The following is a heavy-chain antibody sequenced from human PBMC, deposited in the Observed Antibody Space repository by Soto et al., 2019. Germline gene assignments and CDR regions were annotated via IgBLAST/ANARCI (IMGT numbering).Heavy chain of an antibody. Sequence: QVQLVESGGGVVQPGRSLRLSCAASGFTFSSYGMHWVRQAPGKGLEWVAVIWYDGSNKYYADSVKGRFTISRDNSKNTLYLQMNSLRAEDTAVYYCARDSSSPFGRYYYYGMDVWGQGTTVTVSS. J-gene: IGHJ6*02. V-gene: IGHV3-33*01. CDR3: ARDSSSPFGRYYYYGMDV. CDR2: IWYDGSNK. CDR1: GFTFSSYG. D-gene: IGHD6-13*01.